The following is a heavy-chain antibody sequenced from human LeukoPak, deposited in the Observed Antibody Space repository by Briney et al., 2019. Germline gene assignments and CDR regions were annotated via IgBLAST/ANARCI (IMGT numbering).Heavy chain of an antibody. Sequence: SETLSLTCTVSGGSISSGDYYWNWIRQPPGKGLEWIGYIYYSGSTHYNPSLKSRVSISIDTSKNQFSLKLSSVTAADTAVYYCTRGYCNSTSCYRGAFDIWGQGTMVTVSS. J-gene: IGHJ3*02. CDR3: TRGYCNSTSCYRGAFDI. D-gene: IGHD2-2*01. V-gene: IGHV4-30-4*08. CDR2: IYYSGST. CDR1: GGSISSGDYY.